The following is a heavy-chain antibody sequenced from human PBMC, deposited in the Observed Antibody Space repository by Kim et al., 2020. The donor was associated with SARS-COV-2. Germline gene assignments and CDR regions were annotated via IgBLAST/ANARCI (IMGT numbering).Heavy chain of an antibody. CDR1: GFTFSSSW. Sequence: GGSLRLSCAASGFTFSSSWVHWVRQAPGGGLVWVSRINGDGTTINYADSAKGRFTIFRDIAKRTLYLQMNSLTVDDTAVYYCAKAGSYRFDDWGQGTLVTVSS. CDR2: INGDGTTI. V-gene: IGHV3-74*01. J-gene: IGHJ4*02. CDR3: AKAGSYRFDD. D-gene: IGHD3-10*01.